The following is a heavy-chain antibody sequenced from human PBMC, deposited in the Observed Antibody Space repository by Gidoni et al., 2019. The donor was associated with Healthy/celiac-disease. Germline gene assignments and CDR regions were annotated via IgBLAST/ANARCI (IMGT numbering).Heavy chain of an antibody. J-gene: IGHJ4*02. D-gene: IGHD2-15*01. CDR2: INHSGST. CDR1: GGSFSGYY. Sequence: QVQLQQWGAGLLKPSETLSLTCAVYGGSFSGYYWSWIRQPPGKGLEWSGEINHSGSTNYTPSLQSRVTISVDTSKNQFSLKLSSVTAADTAVYYCALALYCSGGSCYSGTHYFDYWGQGTLVTVSS. V-gene: IGHV4-34*01. CDR3: ALALYCSGGSCYSGTHYFDY.